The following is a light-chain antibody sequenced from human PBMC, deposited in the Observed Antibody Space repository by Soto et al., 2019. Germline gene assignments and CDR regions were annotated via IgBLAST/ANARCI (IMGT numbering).Light chain of an antibody. Sequence: QSALTQPASVSGSPGQSITISCTGTSSDVGGYNYVSWYQQHPVKAPKLMIYDVTNRPSGVSDRFSGSKSGNTASLTISGLQAEDEADYYCSSYTSSSTPYVFRTGTKLTVL. CDR2: DVT. CDR1: SSDVGGYNY. CDR3: SSYTSSSTPYV. V-gene: IGLV2-14*01. J-gene: IGLJ1*01.